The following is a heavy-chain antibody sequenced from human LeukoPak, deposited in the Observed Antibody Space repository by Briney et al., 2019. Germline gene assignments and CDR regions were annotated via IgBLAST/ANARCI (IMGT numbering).Heavy chain of an antibody. CDR3: ARVPDPRRGYSYGYSFAY. V-gene: IGHV3-11*05. Sequence: GGSLGLSCAASGFIFSDYYMSWIRQAPGKGLEWISYISNDGSYTNYADSVKGRFTISRDNAENSLYLQMSSLRAEDTAVYYCARVPDPRRGYSYGYSFAYWGQGTLVTVSS. J-gene: IGHJ4*02. CDR2: ISNDGSYT. D-gene: IGHD5-18*01. CDR1: GFIFSDYY.